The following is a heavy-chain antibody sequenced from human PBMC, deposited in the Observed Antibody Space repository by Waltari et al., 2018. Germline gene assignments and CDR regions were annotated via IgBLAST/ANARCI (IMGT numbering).Heavy chain of an antibody. CDR1: TLSFGGYW. V-gene: IGHV3-7*03. J-gene: IGHJ4*02. CDR2: IRPDGGEN. D-gene: IGHD3-16*01. CDR3: ATMGAGRAPDY. Sequence: EVQLVESGGGLVPPGGSLRVSCAACTLSFGGYWMAWFRQAPGKGLEWVATIRPDGGENFYVDSVKGRFSISRDNAKNSFYLQMNSLRVEDTAIFYCATMGAGRAPDYWGQGTLVTVSS.